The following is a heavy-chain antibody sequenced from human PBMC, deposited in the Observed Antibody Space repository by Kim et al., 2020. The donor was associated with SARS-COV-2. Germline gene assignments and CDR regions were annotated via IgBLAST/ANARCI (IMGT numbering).Heavy chain of an antibody. D-gene: IGHD3-10*01. CDR2: T. J-gene: IGHJ4*02. Sequence: TKDKPSLKRRVTSSVDTSKNQFSLTVTSVIAADTAIYYCARGTVYGLDYWGQGTLVTVSS. V-gene: IGHV4-59*09. CDR3: ARGTVYGLDY.